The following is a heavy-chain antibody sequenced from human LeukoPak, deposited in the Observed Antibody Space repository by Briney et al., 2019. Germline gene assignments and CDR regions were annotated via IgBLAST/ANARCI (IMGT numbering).Heavy chain of an antibody. CDR1: GYTFTSYY. Sequence: ASVKVSCKASGYTFTSYYMHWVRQAPGQGLEWMGIINPSGGSTSYAQKFQGRVTMTRDTSTSTAYMELRSLRSDDTAVYYCARGPSTSLYDSQPGPEDYWGQGTLVTVSS. V-gene: IGHV1-46*01. J-gene: IGHJ4*02. CDR2: INPSGGST. D-gene: IGHD3-22*01. CDR3: ARGPSTSLYDSQPGPEDY.